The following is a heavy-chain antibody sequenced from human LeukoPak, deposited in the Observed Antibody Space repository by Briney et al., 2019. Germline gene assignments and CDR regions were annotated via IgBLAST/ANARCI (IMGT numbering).Heavy chain of an antibody. J-gene: IGHJ4*02. D-gene: IGHD3-10*01. CDR3: ARLGRAWTLRGTVDY. V-gene: IGHV4-39*01. CDR1: GGSISSSSYY. Sequence: SETLSLTCTVSGGSISSSSYYWGWIRQPPGKGLEGIGSIYYSGSTYYNPSLKSRVTISVDTSKNQFSLKLSSVTAADTAVYYCARLGRAWTLRGTVDYWGQGTLVTVSS. CDR2: IYYSGST.